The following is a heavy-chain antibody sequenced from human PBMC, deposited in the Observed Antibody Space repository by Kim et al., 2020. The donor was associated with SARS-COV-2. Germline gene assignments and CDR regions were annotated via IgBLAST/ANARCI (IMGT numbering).Heavy chain of an antibody. CDR2: ISYDGSNK. D-gene: IGHD1-26*01. J-gene: IGHJ6*02. CDR1: GFTFSSYA. Sequence: GGSLRLSCAASGFTFSSYAMHWVRQAPGKGLEWVAVISYDGSNKYYADSVKGRFTISRDNSKNTLYLQMNSLRAEDTAVYYCARDRRVGADLYYYAMDVWGQGTTVTVSS. CDR3: ARDRRVGADLYYYAMDV. V-gene: IGHV3-30-3*01.